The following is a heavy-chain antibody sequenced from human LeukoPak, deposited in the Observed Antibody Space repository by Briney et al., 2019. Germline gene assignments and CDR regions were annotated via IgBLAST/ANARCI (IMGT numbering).Heavy chain of an antibody. CDR1: EFPFNTFN. CDR3: ARIYMKLASAS. D-gene: IGHD1-1*01. J-gene: IGHJ5*02. CDR2: INQDGSEK. Sequence: GGSLRLSCAAPEFPFNTFNIHWIRQAPGKGLEWVANINQDGSEKYYVDSVKGRFTISRDNAKNSLYLQMNSLRAEDTAVYYCARIYMKLASASWGQGTLVTVSS. V-gene: IGHV3-7*01.